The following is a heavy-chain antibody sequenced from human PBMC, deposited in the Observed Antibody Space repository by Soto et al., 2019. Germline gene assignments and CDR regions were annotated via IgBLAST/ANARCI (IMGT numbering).Heavy chain of an antibody. V-gene: IGHV3-48*01. J-gene: IGHJ5*02. CDR1: GFTFSSYS. CDR2: ISSSSSTI. CDR3: ASSPLGYCSGGHCYVGLNWCDP. Sequence: PGGSLRLSCAASGFTFSSYSMNWVRQAPGKGLEWVSYISSSSSTIYYADSVKGRFTISRDTAKNSLYLQMNSLRAEDTAVYYCASSPLGYCSGGHCYVGLNWCDPWGQGT. D-gene: IGHD2-15*01.